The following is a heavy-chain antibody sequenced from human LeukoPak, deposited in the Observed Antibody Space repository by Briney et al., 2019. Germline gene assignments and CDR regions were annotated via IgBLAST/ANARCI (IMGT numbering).Heavy chain of an antibody. Sequence: PSETLSLTCTVSGGSISSYYWSRIRQPPGKGLEWIGYIYYSGSTNYNPSLKSRVTISVDTSKNQFSLKLSSVTAADTAVYYCASLRPAYGDYYYGMVVWGQGTTVTVSS. V-gene: IGHV4-59*01. D-gene: IGHD4-17*01. CDR2: IYYSGST. J-gene: IGHJ6*02. CDR1: GGSISSYY. CDR3: ASLRPAYGDYYYGMVV.